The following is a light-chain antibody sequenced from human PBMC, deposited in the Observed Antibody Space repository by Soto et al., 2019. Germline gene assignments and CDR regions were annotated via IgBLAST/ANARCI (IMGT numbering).Light chain of an antibody. CDR2: DAS. V-gene: IGKV3-11*01. CDR3: QQRKFWPPLT. J-gene: IGKJ4*01. Sequence: EVVLTQSPATLSLSPEEGATLSCRASHSVDIYVAWYQQKPGQPPRLLIYDASKRATGIPGRFSGSGSGTDFTLTISNLEPEDFAVYYCQQRKFWPPLTFGGGTKVEIK. CDR1: HSVDIY.